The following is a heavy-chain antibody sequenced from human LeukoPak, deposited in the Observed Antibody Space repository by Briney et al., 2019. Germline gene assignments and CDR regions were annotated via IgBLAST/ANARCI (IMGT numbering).Heavy chain of an antibody. CDR3: AREAYGSVNYYSDY. CDR1: GFTFSSKW. D-gene: IGHD3-10*01. V-gene: IGHV3-74*01. CDR2: IHKDGSST. J-gene: IGHJ4*02. Sequence: PGGSLRLSCAASGFTFSSKWMHWVRQAPGKGLVWVSRIHKDGSSTTYADSVKGRFTISRDNAKNTLYLQMNSLRAEDTAMYYCAREAYGSVNYYSDYWGQGTLVTVSS.